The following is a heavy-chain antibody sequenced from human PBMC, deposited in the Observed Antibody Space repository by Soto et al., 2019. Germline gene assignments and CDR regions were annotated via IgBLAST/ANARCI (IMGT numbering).Heavy chain of an antibody. CDR2: INAGNGNT. Sequence: XSVKVSFKASGYTFTTYAINLVRQAPGQRLEWMGWINAGNGNTKYSQKFQGRVTITRDTSASTAYMELTSLRSEDTAVYYCASGPSGPGDYWGQGTLVTVSS. CDR1: GYTFTTYA. CDR3: ASGPSGPGDY. J-gene: IGHJ4*02. V-gene: IGHV1-3*01.